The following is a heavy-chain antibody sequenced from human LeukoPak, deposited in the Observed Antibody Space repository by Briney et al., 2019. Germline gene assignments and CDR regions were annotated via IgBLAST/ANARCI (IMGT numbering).Heavy chain of an antibody. Sequence: PGGSLRLSCAAFGFTFSSYEMNWVRQAPGKGLEWVSYISSSGTTIYYADSVKGRFTISRDNAKNSLYLQMNSLRAEDTAVYYCARASYHTSGYVFDYWGQGTLVTVSS. CDR3: ARASYHTSGYVFDY. CDR1: GFTFSSYE. V-gene: IGHV3-48*03. J-gene: IGHJ4*02. CDR2: ISSSGTTI. D-gene: IGHD3-22*01.